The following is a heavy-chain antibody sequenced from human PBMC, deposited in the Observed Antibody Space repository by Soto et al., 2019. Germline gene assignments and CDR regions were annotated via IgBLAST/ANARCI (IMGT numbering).Heavy chain of an antibody. D-gene: IGHD4-4*01. J-gene: IGHJ4*02. CDR1: GGSIRSGGYY. Sequence: SETLSFTCTVSGGSIRSGGYYWTWIRQHPGKGLEWIGYIYYTGSTYYNPSLKSRVTISVDTSKNQFSLKLSSVTAADTAVYYCARKFTVTTGFDYWGQGILVTSPQ. CDR3: ARKFTVTTGFDY. CDR2: IYYTGST. V-gene: IGHV4-31*03.